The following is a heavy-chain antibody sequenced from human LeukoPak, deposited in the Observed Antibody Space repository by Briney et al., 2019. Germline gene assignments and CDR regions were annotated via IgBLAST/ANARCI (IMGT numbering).Heavy chain of an antibody. V-gene: IGHV4-38-2*02. CDR3: ARGGTTDY. CDR1: GYSISSGYY. J-gene: IGHJ4*02. D-gene: IGHD1-7*01. Sequence: SQTLSLXCTVSGYSISSGYYWGWILQPPGKGLEWIGSIYHSGSTYYNPSLKSRVTISVDTSKNQFSLKLSSVTAADTAVYYCARGGTTDYWGQGTLVTVSS. CDR2: IYHSGST.